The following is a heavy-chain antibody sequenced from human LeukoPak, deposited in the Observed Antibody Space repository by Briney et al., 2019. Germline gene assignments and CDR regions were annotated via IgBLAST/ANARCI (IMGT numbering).Heavy chain of an antibody. V-gene: IGHV4-39*07. Sequence: SETLALTCTVSGGSISTSNYYWGWIRQPPGKGLEWIGNIFYSGSTYYSPSVKSRVTISLDTSRNQFSLKLSSVTAADTAVYYCARDGGPLGYCSSTSCPYYMDVWGKGTTVTISS. J-gene: IGHJ6*03. CDR3: ARDGGPLGYCSSTSCPYYMDV. D-gene: IGHD2-2*01. CDR1: GGSISTSNYY. CDR2: IFYSGST.